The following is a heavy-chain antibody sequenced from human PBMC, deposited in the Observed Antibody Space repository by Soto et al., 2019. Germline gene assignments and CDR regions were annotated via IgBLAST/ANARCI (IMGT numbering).Heavy chain of an antibody. Sequence: QITLKESGPTLVKPTQTLTLTCTFSGFSLNTRAVGVAWIRQPPGKALEWLALIYWDDDKRYSPSLNGRLTITKDSSKNQVVLTMTNMNAVDTATDYCACQSSLKALDAFDVWGQGTMVAVAS. CDR2: IYWDDDK. CDR1: GFSLNTRAVG. CDR3: ACQSSLKALDAFDV. D-gene: IGHD2-15*01. J-gene: IGHJ3*01. V-gene: IGHV2-5*02.